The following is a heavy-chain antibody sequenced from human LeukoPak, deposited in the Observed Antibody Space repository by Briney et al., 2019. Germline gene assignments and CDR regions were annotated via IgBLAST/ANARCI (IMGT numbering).Heavy chain of an antibody. J-gene: IGHJ6*02. D-gene: IGHD6-6*01. CDR3: ARDPREYSSSWVHYYYYGMDV. CDR2: ISYDGSNK. CDR1: GFTFSSYA. V-gene: IGHV3-30-3*01. Sequence: GGSLRLSCAASGFTFSSYAMHWVRQAPGKGLEWVAVISYDGSNKYYADSVKGRFTISRDNSKNTLYLQMNSLRAEDTAVYYCARDPREYSSSWVHYYYYGMDVWGQGTTVTVSS.